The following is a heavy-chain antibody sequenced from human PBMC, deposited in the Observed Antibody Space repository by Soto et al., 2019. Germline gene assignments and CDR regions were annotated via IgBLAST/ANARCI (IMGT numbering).Heavy chain of an antibody. CDR3: AREPPYDYVWGSYRSGGYYFDY. CDR1: GGTFSSYA. CDR2: IIPIFGTA. Sequence: SVKVSCKASGGTFSSYAISWVRQAPGQGLEWMGGIIPIFGTANYAQKFQGRVTITADESTSTAYMELSSLRSEDTAVYYCAREPPYDYVWGSYRSGGYYFDYWGQGTLVTVSS. J-gene: IGHJ4*02. V-gene: IGHV1-69*13. D-gene: IGHD3-16*02.